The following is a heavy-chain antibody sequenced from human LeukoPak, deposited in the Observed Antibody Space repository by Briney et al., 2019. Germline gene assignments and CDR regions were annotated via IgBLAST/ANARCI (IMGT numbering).Heavy chain of an antibody. Sequence: GGSLRLSCSASGFTFSSYSMNWVRQAPGKGLEWVSVIYSGGSTYYADSVKGRFTISRDNAKNSLYLQMNSLKAEDTAVYYCVRDLPDYWGQGTLVTVSS. CDR1: GFTFSSYS. V-gene: IGHV3-66*01. J-gene: IGHJ4*02. CDR3: VRDLPDY. CDR2: IYSGGST.